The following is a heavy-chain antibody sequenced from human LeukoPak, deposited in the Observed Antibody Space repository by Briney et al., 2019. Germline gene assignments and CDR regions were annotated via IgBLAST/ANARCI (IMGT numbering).Heavy chain of an antibody. D-gene: IGHD4-17*01. CDR1: GFTLCSYW. CDR3: ARETYDYYYYYMDV. J-gene: IGHJ6*03. V-gene: IGHV3-7*01. Sequence: GGSLRLSCAASGFTLCSYWMSWVRQAPGKGLEWVANIKQDGSEKYYVDSVKGRFTISRDNAKNSLYLQMNSLRAEDTAVYYCARETYDYYYYYMDVWGKGTTVTVSS. CDR2: IKQDGSEK.